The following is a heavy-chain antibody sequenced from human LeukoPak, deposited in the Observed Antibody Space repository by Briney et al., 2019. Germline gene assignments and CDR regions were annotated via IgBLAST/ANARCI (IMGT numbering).Heavy chain of an antibody. CDR3: ARHSSLSSGWYP. CDR1: GGSISNDGYY. J-gene: IGHJ5*02. CDR2: IYYSGST. D-gene: IGHD6-19*01. V-gene: IGHV4-30-2*03. Sequence: PSQTLSLTCNVSGGSISNDGYYWSWIRQHPGKGLEWIGSIYYSGSTYYNPSLKSRLTISVATSKNQFSLKLDSVTAADTAVFYCARHSSLSSGWYPWGQGTLVTVSS.